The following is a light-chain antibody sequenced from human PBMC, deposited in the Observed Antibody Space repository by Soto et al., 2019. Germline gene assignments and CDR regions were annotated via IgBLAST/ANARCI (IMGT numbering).Light chain of an antibody. CDR1: SSDVGGFTF. CDR2: EVS. J-gene: IGLJ2*01. Sequence: QSVLTQSASVSGSPGQSITISCTGTSSDVGGFTFVSWYQQHPGKAPKLMIYEVSKRPSGVPDRFSGSKSGNTASLTVSGLQAEDEADYYCSSYAGSNNVVFGGGTKLTVL. V-gene: IGLV2-8*01. CDR3: SSYAGSNNVV.